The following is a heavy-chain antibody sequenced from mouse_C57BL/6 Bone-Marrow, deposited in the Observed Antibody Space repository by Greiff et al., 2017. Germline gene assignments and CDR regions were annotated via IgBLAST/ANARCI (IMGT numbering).Heavy chain of an antibody. V-gene: IGHV1-61*01. D-gene: IGHD3-2*02. Sequence: QVQLQQSVAELVRPGSSVKLSCKASGYTFTSYWMDWVKQRPGQGLEWIGNIYPSDSETHYNQKFKDKATLTVDKSSSTASMQLSSLTSEDAAVYYCARRKGKAHATFYYAMDYWGQGTSVTVSS. CDR2: IYPSDSET. CDR3: ARRKGKAHATFYYAMDY. J-gene: IGHJ4*01. CDR1: GYTFTSYW.